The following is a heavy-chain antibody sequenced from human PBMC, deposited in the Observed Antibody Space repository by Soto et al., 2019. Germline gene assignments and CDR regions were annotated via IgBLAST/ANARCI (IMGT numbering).Heavy chain of an antibody. J-gene: IGHJ4*02. CDR2: IKSKTDGGTT. CDR3: TTDLPCSKIDY. Sequence: GGSLRLSCAASGFTFSSASMSWVRQAPGKGLEWVGRIKSKTDGGTTDYAAPVKGRFTISGDDSKNTLYLQMNSLKTEDTAVYYCTTDLPCSKIDYWGEGTLVTVSS. V-gene: IGHV3-15*01. CDR1: GFTFSSAS. D-gene: IGHD2-8*01.